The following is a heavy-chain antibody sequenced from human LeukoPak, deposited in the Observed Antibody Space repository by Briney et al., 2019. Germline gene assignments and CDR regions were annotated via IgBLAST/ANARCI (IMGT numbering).Heavy chain of an antibody. D-gene: IGHD2-2*01. CDR2: FDPEDGET. J-gene: IGHJ6*02. CDR3: ATFPFIVVVLATGDYGMDV. V-gene: IGHV1-24*01. CDR1: GYTLTELS. Sequence: ASVTVSCKVSGYTLTELSMHWVRQAPGKGLEWMGGFDPEDGETIYAQKFQGRVTMTEDTSTDTAYMELSSLRSEDTAVYCCATFPFIVVVLATGDYGMDVWGQGTTVTVSS.